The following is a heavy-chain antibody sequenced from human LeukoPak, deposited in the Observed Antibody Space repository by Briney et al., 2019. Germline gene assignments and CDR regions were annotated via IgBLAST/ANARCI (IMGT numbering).Heavy chain of an antibody. Sequence: GGSLRLSCAASGFTFSSYAMNWVRQAPGKGLEWVSAITGNGVDTYYADSVKGRFTISRDNSKNTLYLQMNSLRAEDTAVYYCAQDSRVPDAFDYWGQGTLVTVSS. CDR3: AQDSRVPDAFDY. CDR1: GFTFSSYA. V-gene: IGHV3-23*01. J-gene: IGHJ4*02. CDR2: ITGNGVDT. D-gene: IGHD2-8*01.